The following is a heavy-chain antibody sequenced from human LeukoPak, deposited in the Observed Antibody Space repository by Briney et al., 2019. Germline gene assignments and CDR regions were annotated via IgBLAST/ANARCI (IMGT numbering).Heavy chain of an antibody. CDR3: ARFSSIAARFDY. CDR1: GGSISSSTYY. V-gene: IGHV4-39*07. D-gene: IGHD6-6*01. J-gene: IGHJ4*02. Sequence: PSETLSLTCTVSGGSISSSTYYWGWIRQPPGKGLEWIGTIYYSGTTYYNPSLKSRVTISVDTSKNQFSLKLSSVTAADTAVYYCARFSSIAARFDYWGQGTLVTVSS. CDR2: IYYSGTT.